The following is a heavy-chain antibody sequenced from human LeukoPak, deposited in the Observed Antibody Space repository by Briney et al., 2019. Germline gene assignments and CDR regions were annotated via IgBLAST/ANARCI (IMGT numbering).Heavy chain of an antibody. D-gene: IGHD1-26*01. CDR1: GGSISSSSYY. J-gene: IGHJ4*02. CDR2: IYYSGST. V-gene: IGHV4-39*07. Sequence: SETLSLTCTVSGGSISSSSYYWGWIRQPPGKGLEWIGSIYYSGSTYYNPSLKSRVTISVDTSKNQFSLKLSSVTAADTAVYYCARGRGKYYLPIDYWGQGTLVTVSS. CDR3: ARGRGKYYLPIDY.